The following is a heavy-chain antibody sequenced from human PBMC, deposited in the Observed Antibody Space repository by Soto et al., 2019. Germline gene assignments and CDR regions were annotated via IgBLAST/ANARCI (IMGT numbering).Heavy chain of an antibody. CDR2: IWYDGSNK. V-gene: IGHV3-33*03. J-gene: IGHJ3*02. CDR1: GFTFSSYG. Sequence: GSLRLSCAASGFTFSSYGMHWVRQAPGKGLEWVAVIWYDGSNKYYADSVKGRFTISRDNSKNTLYLQMNSLRAEDTAVYYCAKDKRGSEDAFDIWGQGTMVTVSS. CDR3: AKDKRGSEDAFDI. D-gene: IGHD1-26*01.